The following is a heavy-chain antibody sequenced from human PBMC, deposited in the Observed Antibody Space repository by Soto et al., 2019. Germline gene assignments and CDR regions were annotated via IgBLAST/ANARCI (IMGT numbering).Heavy chain of an antibody. CDR2: IIPIFGTT. CDR3: ARDAIFGVVFRGIDYYYGMDV. V-gene: IGHV1-69*01. CDR1: GGTFSNYA. Sequence: QVQLVQSGAEVKKPGSSVKVSCKASGGTFSNYAISWVRQAPGQGLEWMGGIIPIFGTTNYAQKFQGRVTITADESTSTAYMELSSLRSEDTAVYYCARDAIFGVVFRGIDYYYGMDVWGQGTTVTVSS. J-gene: IGHJ6*02. D-gene: IGHD3-3*01.